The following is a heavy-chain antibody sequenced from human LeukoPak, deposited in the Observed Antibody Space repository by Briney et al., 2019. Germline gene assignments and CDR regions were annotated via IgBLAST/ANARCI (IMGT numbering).Heavy chain of an antibody. V-gene: IGHV3-23*01. J-gene: IGHJ4*02. D-gene: IGHD2-2*02. CDR1: DFSFITYA. CDR3: ARGPYTDY. CDR2: ISGGGDAT. Sequence: GGSLRLSCAASDFSFITYAMSWVRQAPGKGLEWVSTISGGGDATYYADSVKGRFTISRDNAKNSLYLQMNSLRAEDTAVYYCARGPYTDYWGQGTLVTVSS.